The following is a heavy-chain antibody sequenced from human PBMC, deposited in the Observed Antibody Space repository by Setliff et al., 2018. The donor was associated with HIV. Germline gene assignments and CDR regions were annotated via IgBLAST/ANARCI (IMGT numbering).Heavy chain of an antibody. V-gene: IGHV1-3*01. D-gene: IGHD3-3*01. J-gene: IGHJ4*02. CDR2: INAGNGNT. Sequence: ASVKVSCKTSGYTFTSHTIHWVRQAPGQGLEWMGWINAGNGNTKYSQKFQSRVTITRDTSATTAFMELSSLTSEDTAVYYCARARFLEWLPDYWGQGTLVTVS. CDR3: ARARFLEWLPDY. CDR1: GYTFTSHT.